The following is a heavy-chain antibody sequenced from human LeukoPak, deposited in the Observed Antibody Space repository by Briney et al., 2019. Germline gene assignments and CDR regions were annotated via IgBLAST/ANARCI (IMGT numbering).Heavy chain of an antibody. CDR1: GFAVSSIY. D-gene: IGHD1-1*01. CDR3: ARPVAGGYWSFGY. Sequence: GGSLRLSCAASGFAVSSIYMGWVRQAPEKGLEWVSLIYDSGATTYADSVKGRFTISRDSSKDTLSLQMNNLRAEDTAVYYCARPVAGGYWSFGYWGQGVLVTVST. V-gene: IGHV3-53*01. J-gene: IGHJ4*02. CDR2: IYDSGAT.